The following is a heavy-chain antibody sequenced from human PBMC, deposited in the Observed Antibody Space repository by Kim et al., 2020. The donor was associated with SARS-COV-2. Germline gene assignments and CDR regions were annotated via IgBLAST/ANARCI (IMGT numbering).Heavy chain of an antibody. D-gene: IGHD2-2*02. V-gene: IGHV3-33*01. Sequence: GGSLRLSCAASGFTFSSYGMHWVRQAPGKGLEWVAVIWYDGSNKYYADSVKGRFTISRDNSKNTLYLQMNSLRAEDTAVYYCARDFATPYYYYGMDVWGQGTTVTVSS. CDR3: ARDFATPYYYYGMDV. CDR2: IWYDGSNK. CDR1: GFTFSSYG. J-gene: IGHJ6*02.